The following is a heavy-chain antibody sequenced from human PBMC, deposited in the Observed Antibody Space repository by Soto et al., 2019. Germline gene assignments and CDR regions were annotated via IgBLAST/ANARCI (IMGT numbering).Heavy chain of an antibody. CDR2: IIPTLGIA. V-gene: IGHV1-69*02. Sequence: ASVKVSCKASGGTFSSYTISWVRQAPGQGLEWMGRIIPTLGIANYAQKFQGRVTITADKSTSTAYMELSSLRSEDTAVYYCARSIVVVTALDYWGQGTLVTVSS. D-gene: IGHD2-21*02. J-gene: IGHJ4*02. CDR1: GGTFSSYT. CDR3: ARSIVVVTALDY.